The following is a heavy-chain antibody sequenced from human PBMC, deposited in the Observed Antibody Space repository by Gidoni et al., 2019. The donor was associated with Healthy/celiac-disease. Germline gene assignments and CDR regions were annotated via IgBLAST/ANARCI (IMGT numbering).Heavy chain of an antibody. CDR2: IKKDGSEK. Sequence: EVQLVESGGGLVQPGGSLRLSCAASGFTFSRYWMGWVRQAPGKGLEWVANIKKDGSEKYYVDSVKGRFTISRDNAKNSLYLQMNSLRAEDTAVYYCARDAGLGWSDYWGQGTLVTVSS. D-gene: IGHD2-15*01. CDR1: GFTFSRYW. V-gene: IGHV3-7*05. J-gene: IGHJ4*02. CDR3: ARDAGLGWSDY.